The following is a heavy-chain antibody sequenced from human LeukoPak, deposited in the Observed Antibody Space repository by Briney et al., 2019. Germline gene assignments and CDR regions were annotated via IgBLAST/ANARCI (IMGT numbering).Heavy chain of an antibody. CDR2: IYPGDSDT. V-gene: IGHV5-51*01. CDR3: EKHVSVADTRYVDY. J-gene: IGHJ4*02. D-gene: IGHD6-19*01. CDR1: GYSFTSYW. Sequence: GESQKISCKGSGYSFTSYWIGWVRQMPGEGLEWMGIIYPGDSDTNYSPSFQGQVTISAIKSIGTAYLQWSSLKASDTAMYYCEKHVSVADTRYVDYWRRGTLVTVSS.